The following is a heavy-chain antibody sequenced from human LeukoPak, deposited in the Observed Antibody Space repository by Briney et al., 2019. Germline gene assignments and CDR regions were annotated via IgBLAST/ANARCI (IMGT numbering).Heavy chain of an antibody. CDR1: GFAFSTYS. CDR2: ISSSGSTI. D-gene: IGHD6-19*01. Sequence: PGGSLRLSCAASGFAFSTYSMNWVRQAPGKGLEWVSYISSSGSTIYYADSVKGRFTISRDNAKNSLYLQMNSLRAEDTAVYYCARGLVGSSGFDYWGQGTLVTVSS. V-gene: IGHV3-48*04. CDR3: ARGLVGSSGFDY. J-gene: IGHJ4*02.